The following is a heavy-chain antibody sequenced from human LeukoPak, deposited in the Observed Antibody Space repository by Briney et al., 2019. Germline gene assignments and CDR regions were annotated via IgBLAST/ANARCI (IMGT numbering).Heavy chain of an antibody. J-gene: IGHJ4*02. CDR1: GYTFTGYY. D-gene: IGHD2-15*01. V-gene: IGHV1-2*02. Sequence: SVKVSCKASGYTFTGYYMHWVRQAPGQGLEWMGWISPNSGGTNYAQKFQGRVTMTRDTSISTAYMELSRLRSDDTAVYYCARDGGYRSGGSCYSDFDYWGQGTLVTVSS. CDR3: ARDGGYRSGGSCYSDFDY. CDR2: ISPNSGGT.